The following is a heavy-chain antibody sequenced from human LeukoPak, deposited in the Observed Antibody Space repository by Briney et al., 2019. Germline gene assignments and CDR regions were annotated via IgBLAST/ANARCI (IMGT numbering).Heavy chain of an antibody. Sequence: GGSLRLSCAASGFTFSSHNMNWVRQAPGKGLEWVSSITSSSSYIYYADSVKGRFTISRDNAKNSLYLQINSLRAEDTAVCYCARDPYSGGYGDYYYYYMDVWGKGTTVTISS. D-gene: IGHD1-26*01. J-gene: IGHJ6*03. CDR3: ARDPYSGGYGDYYYYYMDV. V-gene: IGHV3-21*01. CDR1: GFTFSSHN. CDR2: ITSSSSYI.